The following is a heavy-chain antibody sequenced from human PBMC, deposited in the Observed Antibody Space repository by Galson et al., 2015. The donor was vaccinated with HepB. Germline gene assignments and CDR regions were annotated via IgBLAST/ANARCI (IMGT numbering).Heavy chain of an antibody. CDR2: FDPEDGET. J-gene: IGHJ3*02. Sequence: SVKVSCKVSGYTLTELSMHWVRQAPGKGLEWMGGFDPEDGETIYAQKFQGRVTMTEDTSTDTAYMELSSLRSEDTAVYYCATESFHIGVGATQDAFDIWGQGTMVTVSS. CDR1: GYTLTELS. D-gene: IGHD1-26*01. V-gene: IGHV1-24*01. CDR3: ATESFHIGVGATQDAFDI.